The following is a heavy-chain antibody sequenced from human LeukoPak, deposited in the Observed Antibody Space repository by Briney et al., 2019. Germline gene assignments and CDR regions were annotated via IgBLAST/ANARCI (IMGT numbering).Heavy chain of an antibody. CDR1: GGSFSGYY. Sequence: SETLSLTCAVYGGSFSGYYWSWIRQPPGKGLEWIGEINHSGSTNYNPSLKSRVTISVDTSKNQFSLKLSSVTAADTAVYYCAREAPRYCSSTSCHVVDYWGQGTLVTVSS. D-gene: IGHD2-2*01. J-gene: IGHJ4*02. V-gene: IGHV4-34*01. CDR2: INHSGST. CDR3: AREAPRYCSSTSCHVVDY.